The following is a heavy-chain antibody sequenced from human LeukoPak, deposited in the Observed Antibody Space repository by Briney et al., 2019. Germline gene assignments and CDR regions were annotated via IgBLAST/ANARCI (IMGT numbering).Heavy chain of an antibody. Sequence: SETLSLTCTVSDGSVSSGSYYWSWIRQPPGKGLEWIGYIYYSGSTNYNPSLKSRVTISVDTSKNQFSLKLSSVTAADTAVYYCAMRGYCSSTSCSDYGRMDVWGKGTTVTVSS. V-gene: IGHV4-61*01. CDR1: DGSVSSGSYY. D-gene: IGHD2-2*01. J-gene: IGHJ6*04. CDR2: IYYSGST. CDR3: AMRGYCSSTSCSDYGRMDV.